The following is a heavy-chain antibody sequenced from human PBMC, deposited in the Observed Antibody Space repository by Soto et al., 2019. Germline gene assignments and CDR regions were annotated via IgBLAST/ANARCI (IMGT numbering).Heavy chain of an antibody. CDR1: GGSFSGYY. Sequence: PSETLSLTCGVYGGSFSGYYWTGIRQPPGKWLEWIGEINHSGSTNYNPSLKSRLTISVDTSKNQFSLRLSSVTAADTAVYYCATTTTYGDYGGAFVIWGQGXMVTV. CDR3: ATTTTYGDYGGAFVI. J-gene: IGHJ3*02. D-gene: IGHD4-17*01. CDR2: INHSGST. V-gene: IGHV4-34*01.